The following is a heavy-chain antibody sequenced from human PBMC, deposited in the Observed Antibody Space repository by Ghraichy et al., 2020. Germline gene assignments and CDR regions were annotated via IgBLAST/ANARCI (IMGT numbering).Heavy chain of an antibody. CDR2: ISGDGGST. CDR3: AKDRLRGGGDYVFDY. CDR1: GFTFDDYA. D-gene: IGHD2-21*02. V-gene: IGHV3-43*02. Sequence: LSLTCAASGFTFDDYAMHWVRQAPGKGLEWVSLISGDGGSTYYADSVKGRFTISRDNSKNSLYLQMNSLRPEDTALYYCAKDRLRGGGDYVFDYWGQGTLVTVSS. J-gene: IGHJ4*02.